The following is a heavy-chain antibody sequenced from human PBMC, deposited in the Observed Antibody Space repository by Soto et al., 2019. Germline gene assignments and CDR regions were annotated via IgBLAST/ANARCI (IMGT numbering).Heavy chain of an antibody. CDR3: ARDRRAARDGMDV. V-gene: IGHV4-31*03. CDR2: ISYSGST. Sequence: QVLLQESGPGLVKPSETLSLTCTVSGGSFTSGGYYWTWIRQLPGKGLEWLGYISYSGSTYYNPSLKSRVVISKDLSTKQFSLKLTSVTAADTAVYFCARDRRAARDGMDVWGQGTTVIVSS. J-gene: IGHJ6*02. D-gene: IGHD6-25*01. CDR1: GGSFTSGGYY.